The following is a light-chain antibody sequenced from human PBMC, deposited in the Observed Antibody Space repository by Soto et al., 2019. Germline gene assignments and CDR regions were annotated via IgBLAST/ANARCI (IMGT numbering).Light chain of an antibody. CDR1: SRDVGGYNY. CDR2: QVT. CDR3: SSYAGKTVYV. J-gene: IGLJ1*01. V-gene: IGLV2-8*01. Sequence: QSALTQPPSASGSPGQSVTISCTGTSRDVGGYNYVSWYQQHPGKAPKLIIYQVTQRPSGVPDRFSDSKSGNTASLTVSGLQAEDEADYYCSSYAGKTVYVFGTGTKVTVL.